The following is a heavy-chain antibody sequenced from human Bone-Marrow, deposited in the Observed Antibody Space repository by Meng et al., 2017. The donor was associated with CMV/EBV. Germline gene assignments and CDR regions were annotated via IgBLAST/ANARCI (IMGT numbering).Heavy chain of an antibody. CDR2: ISSSSSTI. D-gene: IGHD3-3*01. J-gene: IGHJ4*02. Sequence: GESLKISCAASGFTFSSYSMNWVRQAPGKGLEWVSDISSSSSTIYYADSVKGRFTISRDNAKNSLYLQMNSLRAEDTALYYCARDRLSPRFARTYYDFWSGYLGPHYFDYWGQGTLVTVSS. CDR3: ARDRLSPRFARTYYDFWSGYLGPHYFDY. CDR1: GFTFSSYS. V-gene: IGHV3-48*04.